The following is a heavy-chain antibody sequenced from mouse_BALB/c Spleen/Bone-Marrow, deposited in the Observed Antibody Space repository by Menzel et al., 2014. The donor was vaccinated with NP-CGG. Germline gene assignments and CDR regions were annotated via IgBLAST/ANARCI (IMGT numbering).Heavy chain of an antibody. J-gene: IGHJ4*01. CDR1: GYTFTSYW. D-gene: IGHD2-1*01. CDR3: ALIYYGNYDYAMDY. V-gene: IGHV1-69*02. Sequence: QVQLQQSGAELVKPGASVKLSCKASGYTFTSYWMHWVKQRPGQGLEWIGEIDPSDSYTNYNQKFKGKATLTVDKSSSTAYVQLSSLTSEDSAVYYCALIYYGNYDYAMDYWGQGTSVTVSS. CDR2: IDPSDSYT.